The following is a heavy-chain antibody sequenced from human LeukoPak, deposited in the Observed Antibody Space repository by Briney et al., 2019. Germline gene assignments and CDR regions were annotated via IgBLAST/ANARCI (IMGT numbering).Heavy chain of an antibody. CDR3: ARDGTAAGLYFDL. Sequence: GGSLRLSCEVSGFTFTDYWMNGVRQAPGKGPEWVASIRQDGSEKTYVDSVKGRFTISRDNTKNSLSLQLNGLRAEDTAAYYCARDGTAAGLYFDLWGQGTLVTVSS. CDR2: IRQDGSEK. J-gene: IGHJ4*01. V-gene: IGHV3-7*01. D-gene: IGHD6-13*01. CDR1: GFTFTDYW.